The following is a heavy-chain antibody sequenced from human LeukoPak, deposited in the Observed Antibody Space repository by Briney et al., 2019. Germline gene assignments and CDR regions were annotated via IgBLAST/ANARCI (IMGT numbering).Heavy chain of an antibody. CDR1: GYTFTGYY. V-gene: IGHV1-3*01. Sequence: GASVKVSCKASGYTFTGYYMHWVRQAPGQRLEWMGWINAGNGNTKYSQKFQGRVTITRDTSASTAYMELSSLRSEDTAVYYCARVYGELSLYYFDYWGQGTLVTVSS. CDR3: ARVYGELSLYYFDY. CDR2: INAGNGNT. D-gene: IGHD3-16*02. J-gene: IGHJ4*02.